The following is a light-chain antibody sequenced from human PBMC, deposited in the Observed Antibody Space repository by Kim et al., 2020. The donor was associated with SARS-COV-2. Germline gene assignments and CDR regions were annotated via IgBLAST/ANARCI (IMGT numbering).Light chain of an antibody. CDR2: GAS. V-gene: IGKV3-15*01. J-gene: IGKJ2*01. Sequence: SVSPGERAALTCRASQSVSSILAWYQQTPAQAPRFLVYGASTRATGIPVRFSGSGSGTELTLTISSLQSEDFAVYYCQQYNDWPRTFGQGTKREI. CDR3: QQYNDWPRT. CDR1: QSVSSI.